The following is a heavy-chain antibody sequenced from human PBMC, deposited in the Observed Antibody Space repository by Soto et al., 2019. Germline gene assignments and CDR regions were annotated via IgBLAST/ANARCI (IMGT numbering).Heavy chain of an antibody. Sequence: GGSLRLSCAASGFTFSSYAMSWVRQAPGKGLEWVAAISGSGGSTYYADSVKGRFTISRDNSKNTLYLQMNSLRAEDTAVYYSARDPQKVDFYYYGMDVWGQGTTVTVSS. J-gene: IGHJ6*02. V-gene: IGHV3-23*01. CDR1: GFTFSSYA. CDR3: ARDPQKVDFYYYGMDV. CDR2: ISGSGGST.